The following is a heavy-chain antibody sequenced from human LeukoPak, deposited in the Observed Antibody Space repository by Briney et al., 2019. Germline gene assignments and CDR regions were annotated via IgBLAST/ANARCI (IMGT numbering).Heavy chain of an antibody. J-gene: IGHJ4*02. V-gene: IGHV3-30*03. CDR2: ISYDGSNK. CDR3: ASGAASIGY. D-gene: IGHD6-13*01. Sequence: PGRSLRLSCAASGFTFSSYGMHWVRQAPGKGLEWVAVISYDGSNKYYADSVKGRFTISRDNSKNTLYLQMNSLRAEDTAVYYCASGAASIGYWGQGTLVTVSS. CDR1: GFTFSSYG.